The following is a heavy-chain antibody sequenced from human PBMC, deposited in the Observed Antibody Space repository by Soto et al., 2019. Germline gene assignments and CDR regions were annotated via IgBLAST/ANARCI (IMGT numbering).Heavy chain of an antibody. CDR2: IYWDDDK. V-gene: IGHV2-5*02. Sequence: QITLKESGPTLVKPTQTLTLTCTFSGFSLSTSGVGVGWIRQPPGKALEWLELIYWDDDKRYSPSLKSRLTSTKDTPKNQVVPTMTNMHPVDTATYYCAHSSEAAPVGYWGQGTLVTVSS. J-gene: IGHJ4*02. CDR1: GFSLSTSGVG. D-gene: IGHD1-26*01. CDR3: AHSSEAAPVGY.